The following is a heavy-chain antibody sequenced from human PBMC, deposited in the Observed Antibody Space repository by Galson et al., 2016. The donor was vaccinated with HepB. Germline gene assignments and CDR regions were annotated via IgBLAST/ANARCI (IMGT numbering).Heavy chain of an antibody. CDR2: IKQDGSEK. Sequence: SLRLSCAASGFTFSSYWMSWVRQAPGKGLEWVANIKQDGSEKYYVDSVTGRFAISRDNAKHALYLQKNSLRAEDTAVYYCARADPFTPPKILTGYYPHLHYYYGMDVWGQGTTVTVSS. CDR3: ARADPFTPPKILTGYYPHLHYYYGMDV. V-gene: IGHV3-7*04. D-gene: IGHD3-9*01. J-gene: IGHJ6*02. CDR1: GFTFSSYW.